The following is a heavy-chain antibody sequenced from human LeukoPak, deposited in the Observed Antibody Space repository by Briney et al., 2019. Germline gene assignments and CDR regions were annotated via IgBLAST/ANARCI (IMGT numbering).Heavy chain of an antibody. CDR2: IYSDGDT. CDR1: GVTVSNNY. D-gene: IGHD1-26*01. V-gene: IGHV3-53*01. Sequence: PGGSLRLSCAASGVTVSNNYMSWVRQAPGKGLEWVSVIYSDGDTYYADSVKGRFSISRDNSRNTLYLQMNSLRVEDTAVYYCARVTGSYPAGYFDYWGQGTLATVSS. J-gene: IGHJ4*02. CDR3: ARVTGSYPAGYFDY.